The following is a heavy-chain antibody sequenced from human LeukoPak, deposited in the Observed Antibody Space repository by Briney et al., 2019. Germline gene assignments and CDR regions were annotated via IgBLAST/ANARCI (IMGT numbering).Heavy chain of an antibody. CDR3: AQLRGYFDL. J-gene: IGHJ2*01. CDR1: GGSFSGYY. V-gene: IGHV4-34*01. D-gene: IGHD5-24*01. CDR2: INHSGST. Sequence: SETLSLTCAVYGGSFSGYYWSRICQRPRKGREWVGEINHSGSTNYNPSLKSRVTISVDTSKHQFSLKLSSVTAADTAVYYCAQLRGYFDLWGRGTLVTVSS.